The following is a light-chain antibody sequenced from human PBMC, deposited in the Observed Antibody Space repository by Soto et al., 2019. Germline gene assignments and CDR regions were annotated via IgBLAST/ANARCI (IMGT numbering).Light chain of an antibody. CDR2: DAS. V-gene: IGKV1-13*02. J-gene: IGKJ1*01. Sequence: AIQLTQSPSSLSASVGDRVTITCRASQGFSTYLAWYQQKPGKAPKLLIYDASSLESGVPSRFSGSGSGTEFTLTISRLEPEDFAVYYCQQYGSSQWTFGQGTKVDIK. CDR3: QQYGSSQWT. CDR1: QGFSTY.